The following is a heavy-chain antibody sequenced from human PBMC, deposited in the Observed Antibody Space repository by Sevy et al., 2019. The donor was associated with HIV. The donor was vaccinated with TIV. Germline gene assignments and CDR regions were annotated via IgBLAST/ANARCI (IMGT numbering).Heavy chain of an antibody. D-gene: IGHD6-19*01. J-gene: IGHJ6*02. CDR2: IWHDGGNK. Sequence: GGSLRLSCAASGFTFSNYGMHWVRQAPGKGLEWVAVIWHDGGNKYYADSVKGRFTISRDNSKNTLYLQMNSLRAEDTAVYYCAGLGRSGPSDGMDVWGQGTTVTVSS. CDR1: GFTFSNYG. V-gene: IGHV3-33*01. CDR3: AGLGRSGPSDGMDV.